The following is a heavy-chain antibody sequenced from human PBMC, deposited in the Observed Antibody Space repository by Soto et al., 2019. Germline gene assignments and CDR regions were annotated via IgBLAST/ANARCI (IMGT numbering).Heavy chain of an antibody. CDR1: GYSSTNYW. J-gene: IGHJ4*01. CDR3: ASHLDVVRGVHLRYYFDI. D-gene: IGHD3-10*01. CDR2: IWPGDSDT. Sequence: GEAQKISGQGSGYSSTNYWTALVRQMPGKGVEWMGIIWPGDSDTRYSRSLEGQVTITADKSTSTDYLQWSRLKASDTAKYYGASHLDVVRGVHLRYYFDIWGQGTLVTVSS. V-gene: IGHV5-51*02.